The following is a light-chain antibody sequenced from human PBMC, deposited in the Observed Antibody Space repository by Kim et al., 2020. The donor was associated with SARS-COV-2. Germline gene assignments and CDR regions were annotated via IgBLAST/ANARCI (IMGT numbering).Light chain of an antibody. J-gene: IGKJ2*01. CDR3: QQLSSYPQT. Sequence: SASVGDIVTTTCRASQGISRHLAWYQQKPGKAPKLLIYAASTMQNGVPSRCSGSGSGTEFTLTVSSLQPEDFATYYCQQLSSYPQTFGQGTKLEIK. V-gene: IGKV1-9*01. CDR1: QGISRH. CDR2: AAS.